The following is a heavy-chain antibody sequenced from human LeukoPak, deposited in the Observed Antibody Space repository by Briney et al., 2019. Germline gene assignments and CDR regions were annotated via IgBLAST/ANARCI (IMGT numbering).Heavy chain of an antibody. Sequence: SETLSLTCSVSGGSISSSSYYWGWIRQPPGKGLEWIGSIYYSGSTYYNPSLKSRVTISVDTSKNQFSLKLSSVTAADTAVYYCARDGVEQWLGQGGYWGQGTLVTVSS. V-gene: IGHV4-39*07. CDR2: IYYSGST. J-gene: IGHJ4*02. D-gene: IGHD6-19*01. CDR3: ARDGVEQWLGQGGY. CDR1: GGSISSSSYY.